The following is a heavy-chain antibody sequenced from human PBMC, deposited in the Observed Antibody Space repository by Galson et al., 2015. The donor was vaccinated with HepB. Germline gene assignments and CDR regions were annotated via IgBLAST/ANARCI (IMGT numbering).Heavy chain of an antibody. CDR3: TRDSGYSGYDPLSDY. V-gene: IGHV3-49*03. Sequence: SLRRSCAASGFTFGDYAMSWFRQAPGKGLEWVSFIRSKAYGGTREYAASVKGRLTISRDDAKSIAYLQMNSLKTEDTAVYYCTRDSGYSGYDPLSDYWGQGTLVTVSS. CDR2: IRSKAYGGTR. J-gene: IGHJ4*02. CDR1: GFTFGDYA. D-gene: IGHD5-12*01.